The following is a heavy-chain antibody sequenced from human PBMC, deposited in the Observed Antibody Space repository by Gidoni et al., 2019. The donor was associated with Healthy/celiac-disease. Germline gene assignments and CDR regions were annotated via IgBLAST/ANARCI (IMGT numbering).Heavy chain of an antibody. Sequence: EVQLLESGGGLVQPGGSLRLSCSASGFTFSSYDMSWVRQAPGKGLEWVSAISGSGGSTYYADSVKGRFTSSRDNSKNTLYLQMNSLRAEDTAVYYCAKDTSRGIVATIFLDYWGQGTLVTVSS. V-gene: IGHV3-23*01. CDR3: AKDTSRGIVATIFLDY. D-gene: IGHD5-12*01. J-gene: IGHJ4*02. CDR2: ISGSGGST. CDR1: GFTFSSYD.